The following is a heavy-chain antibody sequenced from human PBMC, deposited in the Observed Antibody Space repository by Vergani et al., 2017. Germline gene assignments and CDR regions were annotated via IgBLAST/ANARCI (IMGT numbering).Heavy chain of an antibody. CDR3: ARRDRSGYRHVGLGHY. Sequence: QVQLVQSGAEVKKPGASVKVSCKASGYTFTSYGISWVRQAPGQGLEWMGWISAYNGNTNYAQKLQGRVTMTTDTSTSTAYMELRNLRSDDTAVYYCARRDRSGYRHVGLGHYWGQGTLVTVSS. J-gene: IGHJ4*02. CDR1: GYTFTSYG. D-gene: IGHD3-22*01. V-gene: IGHV1-18*01. CDR2: ISAYNGNT.